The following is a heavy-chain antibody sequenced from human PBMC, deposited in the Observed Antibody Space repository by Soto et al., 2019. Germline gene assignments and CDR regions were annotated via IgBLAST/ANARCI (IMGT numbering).Heavy chain of an antibody. CDR2: ISGSADGT. D-gene: IGHD2-8*01. V-gene: IGHV3-23*01. CDR3: AKTRGAMIYAISVYGMDV. CDR1: GFSFSSFA. Sequence: GGSLRLSCAASGFSFSSFAMNWVRQAPGKGLEWVSIISGSADGTFYADSVKGRFTISRDNSKSTLYLQINSLRAEDTAVYYCAKTRGAMIYAISVYGMDVWGQGTTVTVSS. J-gene: IGHJ6*02.